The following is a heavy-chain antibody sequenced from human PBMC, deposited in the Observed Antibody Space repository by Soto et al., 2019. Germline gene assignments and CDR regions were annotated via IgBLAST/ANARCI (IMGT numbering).Heavy chain of an antibody. CDR2: IYHSGST. Sequence: SETLSLTCAVSGYSISSGYYWGWIRQPPGKGLEWIGSIYHSGSTYYNPSLKSRVTTSVDTSKNQFSLELSSVTAADTAVYYCARDEQGIAAAGWFDLGHNTTPREDYFDYWGQGTTVTVSS. CDR3: ARDEQGIAAAGWFDLGHNTTPREDYFDY. J-gene: IGHJ4*03. CDR1: GYSISSGYY. D-gene: IGHD6-13*01. V-gene: IGHV4-38-2*02.